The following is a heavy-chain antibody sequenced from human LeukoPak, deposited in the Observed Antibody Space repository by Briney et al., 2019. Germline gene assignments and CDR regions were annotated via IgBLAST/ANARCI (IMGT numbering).Heavy chain of an antibody. J-gene: IGHJ6*02. CDR2: INHSGST. Sequence: PSETLSLTCAVYGGSFSGYYWSWIRQPPGKGLEWIGEINHSGSTNYNPSLKSRVTISVDTSKNQFSLKLSSVTAADTAVYYCAQVTTVTNYYFYCMDDWGQGTTVTVSS. CDR1: GGSFSGYY. V-gene: IGHV4-34*01. CDR3: AQVTTVTNYYFYCMDD. D-gene: IGHD4-17*01.